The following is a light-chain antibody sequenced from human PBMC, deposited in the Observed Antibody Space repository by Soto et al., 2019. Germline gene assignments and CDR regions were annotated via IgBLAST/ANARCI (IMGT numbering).Light chain of an antibody. CDR2: AVS. CDR1: SSDVGGYNH. Sequence: QSVLTQPASVSGSHGQSNTISCTGTSSDVGGYNHVSWYQHSPGKAPKLILFAVSDRPSGVSHRFSGSKSGNTASLTISGLQAEDEADYYCCSYTSLSTVVFGGGTKLTVL. J-gene: IGLJ2*01. V-gene: IGLV2-14*01. CDR3: CSYTSLSTVV.